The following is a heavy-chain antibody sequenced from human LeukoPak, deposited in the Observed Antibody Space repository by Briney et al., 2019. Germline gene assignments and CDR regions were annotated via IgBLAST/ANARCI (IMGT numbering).Heavy chain of an antibody. D-gene: IGHD4-11*01. CDR2: IYTSGST. J-gene: IGHJ5*02. V-gene: IGHV4-4*07. Sequence: PSETLSLTCTVSGGSISSYYWSWIRQPAGKGLEWIGRIYTSGSTNYNLSLKSRVTMSVDTSKNQFSLKLSSVAAADTAVYYCARGLHPLGWFDPWGQGTLVTVSS. CDR1: GGSISSYY. CDR3: ARGLHPLGWFDP.